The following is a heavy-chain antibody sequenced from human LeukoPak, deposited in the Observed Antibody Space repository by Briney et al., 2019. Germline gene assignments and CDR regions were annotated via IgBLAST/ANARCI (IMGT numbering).Heavy chain of an antibody. J-gene: IGHJ4*02. Sequence: PGGSLRLSCAASGFTFSSYAMSWVRQAPGKGLEWVSVITDSGGSTYYAASVKGRFTISRDNSKNTLYLQMSSLRAEDTAVYYCAKHSSGGLYYFDNWGQGTLVTVSS. CDR1: GFTFSSYA. CDR2: ITDSGGST. CDR3: AKHSSGGLYYFDN. D-gene: IGHD3-22*01. V-gene: IGHV3-23*01.